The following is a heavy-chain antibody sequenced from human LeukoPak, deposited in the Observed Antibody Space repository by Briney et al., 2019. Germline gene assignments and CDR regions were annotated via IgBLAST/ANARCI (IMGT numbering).Heavy chain of an antibody. CDR2: IYYSGST. D-gene: IGHD3-10*01. Sequence: PSETLSLTCTVSGGSISSSSYYWGWIRQPPGKGREWIGSIYYSGSTYYNPSLKSRVTISVDTSKNQFSLKLSSVTAADTAVYYCAIEAYGLDFDYWGQGTLVTVSS. V-gene: IGHV4-39*07. CDR3: AIEAYGLDFDY. CDR1: GGSISSSSYY. J-gene: IGHJ4*02.